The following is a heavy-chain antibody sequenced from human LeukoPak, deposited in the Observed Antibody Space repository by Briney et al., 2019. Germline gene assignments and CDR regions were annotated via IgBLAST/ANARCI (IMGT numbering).Heavy chain of an antibody. V-gene: IGHV4-39*07. CDR3: ARHVAGGESGSDHYYYGMDV. CDR1: GGSISSGGYS. Sequence: SETLSLTCAVSGGSISSGGYSWSWIRQPPGKGLEWIGSIYYSGSTYYNPSLKSRVTISVDTSKNQFSLNLSSVTAADTAVYYCARHVAGGESGSDHYYYGMDVWGQGTTVTVSS. J-gene: IGHJ6*02. D-gene: IGHD5-12*01. CDR2: IYYSGST.